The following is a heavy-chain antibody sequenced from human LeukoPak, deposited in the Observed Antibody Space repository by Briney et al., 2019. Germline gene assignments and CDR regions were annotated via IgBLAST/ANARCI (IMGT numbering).Heavy chain of an antibody. CDR1: GGTFSRYS. J-gene: IGHJ4*02. V-gene: IGHV1-69*13. D-gene: IGHD4-23*01. CDR3: ARGRVMNDYGGNILEY. CDR2: TNPIVGAT. Sequence: SVKVSCKGSGGTFSRYSISWVRQAPGQGLEWMGWTNPIVGATYYAQKFQGRVTISRDESTSTANMELSSLRPDDTAVYYCARGRVMNDYGGNILEYWGQGTLVTVSS.